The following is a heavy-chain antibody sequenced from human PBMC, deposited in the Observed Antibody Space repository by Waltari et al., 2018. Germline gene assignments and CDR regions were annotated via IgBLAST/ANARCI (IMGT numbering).Heavy chain of an antibody. CDR2: IHPSGTA. CDR3: SRGGDADKAGGI. CDR1: GGSFSNYY. V-gene: IGHV4-34*01. J-gene: IGHJ4*02. D-gene: IGHD3-3*01. Sequence: QVQLQQWGAGLLKPAETLSLTCAVYGGSFSNYYWSWIRQPPGMGVEWIGEIHPSGTAYYNASLKSRVSISVDTSNNQFALRLSSVTAADTAEYYCSRGGDADKAGGIWGQGTLVTVSS.